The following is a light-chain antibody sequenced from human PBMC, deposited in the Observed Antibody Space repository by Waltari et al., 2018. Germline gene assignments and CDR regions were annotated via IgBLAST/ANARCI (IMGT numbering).Light chain of an antibody. CDR3: QQYYTTLYT. Sequence: DIVMTQSPDSLAVSLVERATINCKSSQSLLFSSNNKNYFAWYQQKPGQPPKLLVYWASTRESGVPDRFSGSGSGTDFTLTISSLQAEDVAVYYCQQYYTTLYTFGQGTKLEIK. V-gene: IGKV4-1*01. CDR2: WAS. CDR1: QSLLFSSNNKNY. J-gene: IGKJ2*01.